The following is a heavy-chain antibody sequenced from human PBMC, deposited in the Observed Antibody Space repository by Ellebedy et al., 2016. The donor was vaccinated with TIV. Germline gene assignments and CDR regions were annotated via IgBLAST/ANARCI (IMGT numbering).Heavy chain of an antibody. Sequence: GGSLRLSXAASGFTFSNYTMHWVRQALGKGLVWVSRISSDGSSTDYADSVKGRFTISRDNAKNTLYLQMNSLGVEDTAVYYCARSNWNYDYWGQGTLVTVSS. CDR3: ARSNWNYDY. D-gene: IGHD1-7*01. V-gene: IGHV3-74*01. CDR2: ISSDGSST. J-gene: IGHJ4*02. CDR1: GFTFSNYT.